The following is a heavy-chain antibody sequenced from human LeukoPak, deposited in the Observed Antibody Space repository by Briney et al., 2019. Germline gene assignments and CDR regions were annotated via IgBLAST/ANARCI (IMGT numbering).Heavy chain of an antibody. J-gene: IGHJ6*03. Sequence: PSESQSLNCAVYGGSFSGYHWGWIREPPGKGLEWIGEINHSGSTNYNPSLKSRVTISVDTSKNQISLKVNSVTAADTAVYYCARAVNFYYYYMDVWGRGTTVTVSS. D-gene: IGHD4-23*01. CDR1: GGSFSGYH. CDR2: INHSGST. V-gene: IGHV4-34*01. CDR3: ARAVNFYYYYMDV.